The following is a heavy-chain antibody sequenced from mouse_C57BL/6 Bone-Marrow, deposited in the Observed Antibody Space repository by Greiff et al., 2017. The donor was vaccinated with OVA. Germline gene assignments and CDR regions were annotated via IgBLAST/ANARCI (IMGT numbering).Heavy chain of an antibody. CDR3: ARHYDYGRGYAMDD. CDR1: GFSLTSYG. V-gene: IGHV2-6-1*01. CDR2: IWSDGST. Sequence: VKVVESGPGLVAPSQSLSITCTVSGFSLTSYGVHWVRQPPGKGLEWLVVIWSDGSTTYNSALKSRLSISKDNSKSQVFLKMNSLQTDDTAMYYCARHYDYGRGYAMDDWGQGTSVTVSS. J-gene: IGHJ4*01. D-gene: IGHD2-4*01.